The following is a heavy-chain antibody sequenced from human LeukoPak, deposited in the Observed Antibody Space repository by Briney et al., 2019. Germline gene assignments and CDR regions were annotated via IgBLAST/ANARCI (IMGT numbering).Heavy chain of an antibody. D-gene: IGHD5-24*01. J-gene: IGHJ4*02. CDR3: ARRSRDGYNRFDY. Sequence: PGGSLRLSCAASGFTFSSYAMRWVRQAPGTGLEWVSSISASGGTTYYADSVKGRFTISGDNSKNTVYLQMNSLRAEDTAVYYCARRSRDGYNRFDYWGQGTLVTVSS. CDR2: ISASGGTT. CDR1: GFTFSSYA. V-gene: IGHV3-23*01.